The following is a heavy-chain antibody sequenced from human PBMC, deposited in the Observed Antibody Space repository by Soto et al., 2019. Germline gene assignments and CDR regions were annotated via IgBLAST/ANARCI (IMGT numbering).Heavy chain of an antibody. Sequence: SVKVSCKASGGTFSSHAISWVRQAPGQGLEWMGGIIPIFGTANYAQKFQGRVTITADESTSTAYMELSSLRSEDTAVYYCAIGGIATRKRYSSGMDVWAREPTSTSP. V-gene: IGHV1-69*13. CDR1: GGTFSSHA. D-gene: IGHD5-18*01. CDR3: AIGGIATRKRYSSGMDV. J-gene: IGHJ6*02. CDR2: IIPIFGTA.